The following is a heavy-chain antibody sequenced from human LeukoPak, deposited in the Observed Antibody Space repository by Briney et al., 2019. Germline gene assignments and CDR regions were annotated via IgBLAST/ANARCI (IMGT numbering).Heavy chain of an antibody. CDR3: AKNTYGSGNYYYYYMDV. D-gene: IGHD3-10*01. CDR2: ISGSGGST. J-gene: IGHJ6*03. Sequence: GGSLRLSCAASGFTFSSYGMSWVRQAPGKGLEWVSSISGSGGSTYYADSVKGRFTISRDNSKNTLYLQMNSLRAEDTAVYYCAKNTYGSGNYYYYYMDVWGKGTTVTISS. V-gene: IGHV3-23*01. CDR1: GFTFSSYG.